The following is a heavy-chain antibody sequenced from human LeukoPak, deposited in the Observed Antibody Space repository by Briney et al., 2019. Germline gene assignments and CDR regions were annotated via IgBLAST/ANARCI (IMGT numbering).Heavy chain of an antibody. CDR1: GGSFSGYY. Sequence: SETLSLTCAVYGGSFSGYYWTWIRQTPEKGLEWIGEMNPSGSTNYNPSLKSRVTISVDTSKNQFSLELSSVTAADTAVYYCARGRQDVTMIVVVMTAVSYYLDVWGKGPRSPSP. CDR3: ARGRQDVTMIVVVMTAVSYYLDV. D-gene: IGHD3-22*01. V-gene: IGHV4-34*01. J-gene: IGHJ6*03. CDR2: MNPSGST.